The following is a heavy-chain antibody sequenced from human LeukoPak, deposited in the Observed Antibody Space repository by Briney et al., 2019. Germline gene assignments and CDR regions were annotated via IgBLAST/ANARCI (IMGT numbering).Heavy chain of an antibody. J-gene: IGHJ6*03. Sequence: SETLSLTCAVYGGSFSGYYWSWIRQPPGKGLEWIGEINHSGSTNYNPSLKSRVTISVDTSKNQFSLKVSSVTAADTAVYYCASSPMWFGELFGSYYMDVWGKGTTVTISS. CDR2: INHSGST. CDR3: ASSPMWFGELFGSYYMDV. D-gene: IGHD3-10*01. V-gene: IGHV4-34*01. CDR1: GGSFSGYY.